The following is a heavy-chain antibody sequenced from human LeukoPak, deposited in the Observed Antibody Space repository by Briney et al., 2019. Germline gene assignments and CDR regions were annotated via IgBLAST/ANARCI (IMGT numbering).Heavy chain of an antibody. CDR2: IYYSRSP. CDR3: ARATGVIYYFDY. J-gene: IGHJ4*02. D-gene: IGHD3-10*01. V-gene: IGHV4-59*01. CDR1: GGSISSYY. Sequence: SETLSLTCTVSGGSISSYYWSWIRQPPGKGLEWIGYIYYSRSPNYNPSLKSRVTISVDTSKNQFSLKLSSVTAADTAVYYCARATGVIYYFDYWGQGTLVTVSS.